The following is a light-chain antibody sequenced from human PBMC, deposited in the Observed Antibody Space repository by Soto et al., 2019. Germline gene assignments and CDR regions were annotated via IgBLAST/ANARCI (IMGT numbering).Light chain of an antibody. CDR3: QHSYRTPFT. V-gene: IGKV1-39*01. J-gene: IGKJ3*01. CDR2: AAS. Sequence: DIQMTQSPSSLSASVGDRVTITCRASQSISSYLNWYQQKPGKAPTLLIYAASSLQSGVPSRFSGSGSGTDFTLNISSLQPEDFATYYCQHSYRTPFTFGPGTKVDIK. CDR1: QSISSY.